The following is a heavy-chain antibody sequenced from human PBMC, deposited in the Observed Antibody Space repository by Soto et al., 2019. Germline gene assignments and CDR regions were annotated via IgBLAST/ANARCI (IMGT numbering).Heavy chain of an antibody. Sequence: GGSLRLSCAASGFTFSSFAMSWVHQAPGKGLEWVSTVRASDETTSYADSVKGRFTVSRDNSNSTLSLHMNSLRVEDTALYYCAKVRYRSWYFDNWGQGTLVTVSS. J-gene: IGHJ4*02. CDR3: AKVRYRSWYFDN. D-gene: IGHD6-13*01. CDR1: GFTFSSFA. CDR2: VRASDETT. V-gene: IGHV3-23*01.